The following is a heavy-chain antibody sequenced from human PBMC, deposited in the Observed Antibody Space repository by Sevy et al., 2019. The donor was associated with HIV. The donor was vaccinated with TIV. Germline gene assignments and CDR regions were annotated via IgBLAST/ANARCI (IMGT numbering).Heavy chain of an antibody. CDR1: GGSISSSSYY. CDR2: IYYSGST. J-gene: IGHJ4*02. Sequence: SETLSFTCTVSGGSISSSSYYWGWIRQPPGKGLEWIGSIYYSGSTYYNPSLKSRVTISVDTSKNQFSLKLSSVTAADTAVYYCARLRYYYDSSGYYYCLDYRGQGTLVTVSS. CDR3: ARLRYYYDSSGYYYCLDY. D-gene: IGHD3-22*01. V-gene: IGHV4-39*01.